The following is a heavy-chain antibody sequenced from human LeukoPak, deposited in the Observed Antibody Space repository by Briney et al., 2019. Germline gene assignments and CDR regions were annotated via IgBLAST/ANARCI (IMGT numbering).Heavy chain of an antibody. CDR1: GGSISSSSYY. CDR3: AKGWGCSGGSYSPPSAYFDY. CDR2: IYYSGST. V-gene: IGHV4-39*01. D-gene: IGHD2-15*01. J-gene: IGHJ4*02. Sequence: SETLSLTCTVSGGSISSSSYYWGWIRQPPGKGLEWIGSIYYSGSTYYNPSLMGRVTTSVDTSKNQFSLKVRSVTAADTAVYYCAKGWGCSGGSYSPPSAYFDYWGQGTLVTVSS.